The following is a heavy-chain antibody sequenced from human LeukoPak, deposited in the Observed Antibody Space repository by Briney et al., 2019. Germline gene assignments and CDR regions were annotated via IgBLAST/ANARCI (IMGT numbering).Heavy chain of an antibody. V-gene: IGHV3-74*01. D-gene: IGHD6-19*01. CDR2: INSDGSST. J-gene: IGHJ4*02. CDR3: ATLAGKIAPFDY. Sequence: GGSLRLSCPASGFTFSSYWMHWVRQAPGKGLVWVSRINSDGSSTSYADSVKGRFTISRDNAKNTLYLQMDSLRAEDTAVYYCATLAGKIAPFDYWGQGTLVTVSS. CDR1: GFTFSSYW.